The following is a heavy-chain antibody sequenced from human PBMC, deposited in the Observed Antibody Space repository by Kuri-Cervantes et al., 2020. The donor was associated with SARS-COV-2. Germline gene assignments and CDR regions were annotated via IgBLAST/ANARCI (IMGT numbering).Heavy chain of an antibody. D-gene: IGHD3/OR15-3a*01. CDR1: GGSISSYY. CDR3: SGRVDFSSVDY. CDR2: IYTSGST. V-gene: IGHV4-4*07. J-gene: IGHJ4*02. Sequence: GSLRLSCTASGGSISSYYWSWIRQPAGKGLEWIGRIYTSGSTNYNPSLKSRVTMSLDTSKNQSSLRLSSVTAADTAVYYCSGRVDFSSVDYWGQGTLVTVSS.